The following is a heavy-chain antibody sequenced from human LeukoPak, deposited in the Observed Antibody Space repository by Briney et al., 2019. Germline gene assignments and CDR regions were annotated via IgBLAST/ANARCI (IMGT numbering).Heavy chain of an antibody. CDR3: AQGANVFDF. CDR2: IYYTGNT. J-gene: IGHJ3*01. Sequence: SETLSLPCTVPGGAINEYWSWLRPTPGKGLEWIGYIYYTGNTKYNPSLKSRVSLSVDTSRDQFSLKLSSVTAAETAVYYCAQGANVFDFWGQGTMVTVSS. D-gene: IGHD3-16*01. CDR1: GGAINEY. V-gene: IGHV4-59*01.